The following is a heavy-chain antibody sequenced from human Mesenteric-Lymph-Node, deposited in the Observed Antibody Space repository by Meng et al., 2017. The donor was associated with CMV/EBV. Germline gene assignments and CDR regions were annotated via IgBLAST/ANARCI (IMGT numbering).Heavy chain of an antibody. CDR3: ARREIRGYSEGLYGFNI. D-gene: IGHD5-18*01. J-gene: IGHJ3*02. CDR2: IRFDGRDE. Sequence: GESLKISCAASGFSFSGYGMHWVRQAPGKGLEWVAFIRFDGRDEYYADSVRGRFTISRDNSKNTLYLQMDSLRPEDTAVYYCARREIRGYSEGLYGFNIWGQGTRVTVSS. CDR1: GFSFSGYG. V-gene: IGHV3-30*02.